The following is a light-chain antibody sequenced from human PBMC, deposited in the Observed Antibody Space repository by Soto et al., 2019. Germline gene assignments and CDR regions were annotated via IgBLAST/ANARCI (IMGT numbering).Light chain of an antibody. CDR3: QQYGNSPWT. Sequence: EIVLTQSPGTLSLSPGERATLSCRSSQSVSSTYLAWYQQKPAQAPRLLIYGASSRATGIPGRFSGSGSGTDFTLTISRLEPEDFAVYYCQQYGNSPWTFGQGTKVDIK. CDR1: QSVSSTY. CDR2: GAS. V-gene: IGKV3-20*01. J-gene: IGKJ1*01.